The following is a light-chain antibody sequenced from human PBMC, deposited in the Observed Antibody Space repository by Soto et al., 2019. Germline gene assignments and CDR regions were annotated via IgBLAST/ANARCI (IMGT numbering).Light chain of an antibody. Sequence: EIVMTHSPPSLTLTPGQPASISCRSSQRRLHSNGNTFLDLYLQKPGQSPQLLIYLGSNRASGVPYRVSGSEAGTDFTLKISRVESEDVGDYYCMQGRETAYTFGQRTKLEI. CDR1: QRRLHSNGNTF. CDR2: LGS. CDR3: MQGRETAYT. V-gene: IGKV2-28*01. J-gene: IGKJ2*01.